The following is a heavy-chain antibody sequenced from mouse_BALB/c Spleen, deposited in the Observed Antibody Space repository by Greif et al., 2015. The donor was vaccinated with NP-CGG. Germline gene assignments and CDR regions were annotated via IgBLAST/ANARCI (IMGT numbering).Heavy chain of an antibody. CDR1: GFTFSSFG. V-gene: IGHV5-17*02. J-gene: IGHJ2*01. CDR2: ISSGSSTI. Sequence: DVMLVESGGGLVQPGGSRKLSCAASGFTFSSFGMHWVRQAPEKGLEWVAYISSGSSTIYYADTVKGRFTISRDNPKNTLFLQMTSLRSEDTAMDYCARLFDYWGQGTTLTVSS. CDR3: ARLFDY.